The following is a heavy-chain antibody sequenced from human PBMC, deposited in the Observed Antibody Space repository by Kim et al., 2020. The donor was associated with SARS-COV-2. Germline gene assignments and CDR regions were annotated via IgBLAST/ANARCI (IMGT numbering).Heavy chain of an antibody. D-gene: IGHD6-13*01. CDR3: ARGGYTTSWYWVF. V-gene: IGHV3-7*01. J-gene: IGHJ4*02. Sequence: GGSLRLSCVASRFTFSSYWMTWVRRAPGQGLEWVANIKQDGSDKDYVDSVKGRFTISRDNAKSSLYLQMNSLRAEDTAVYYCARGGYTTSWYWVFWGQGTLVTVSS. CDR1: RFTFSSYW. CDR2: IKQDGSDK.